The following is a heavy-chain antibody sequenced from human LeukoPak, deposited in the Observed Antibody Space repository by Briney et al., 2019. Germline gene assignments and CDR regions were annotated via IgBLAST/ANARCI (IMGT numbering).Heavy chain of an antibody. CDR2: ISGSGGST. CDR3: AKDSTSGDYYDSSGYGNFDY. CDR1: GFTFSSYA. Sequence: GGSLRLSCAASGFTFSSYAMSWVRQAPGKGLEWVSAISGSGGSTYYADSVKGRFTISRDNSKNTLYLQMNSLRAEDTAVYYCAKDSTSGDYYDSSGYGNFDYWGQGTLVTVSS. V-gene: IGHV3-23*01. J-gene: IGHJ4*02. D-gene: IGHD3-22*01.